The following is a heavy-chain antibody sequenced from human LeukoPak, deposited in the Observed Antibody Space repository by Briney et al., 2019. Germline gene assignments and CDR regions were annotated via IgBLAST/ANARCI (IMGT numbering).Heavy chain of an antibody. CDR1: GFTFSSYA. CDR3: AKEQLEYYYYYGMDV. CDR2: ISGSGGST. J-gene: IGHJ6*02. V-gene: IGHV3-23*01. Sequence: GGSLRLSCAASGFTFSSYAMGWVRQAPGKGLEWVSAISGSGGSTYYADSVKGRFTISRDNSKNTLYLQMNSLRDEDTAVYYCAKEQLEYYYYYGMDVWGQGTTVTVSS. D-gene: IGHD6-6*01.